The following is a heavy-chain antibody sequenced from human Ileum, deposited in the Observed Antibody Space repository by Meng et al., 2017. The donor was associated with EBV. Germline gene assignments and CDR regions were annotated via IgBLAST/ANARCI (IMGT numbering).Heavy chain of an antibody. V-gene: IGHV4-4*02. Sequence: VRLAGAGPGLVGPSGTLSLTCSVSGDSISKKHWWSWVRQSPGKGLEWIGEIHHTRGPNYNPSLKSRVIISVDKSNNHFSLRLSAVTAADTAVYYCASNGAFSLDHWGQGTLVTVSS. J-gene: IGHJ4*02. CDR3: ASNGAFSLDH. CDR2: IHHTRGP. CDR1: GDSISKKHW. D-gene: IGHD2-8*01.